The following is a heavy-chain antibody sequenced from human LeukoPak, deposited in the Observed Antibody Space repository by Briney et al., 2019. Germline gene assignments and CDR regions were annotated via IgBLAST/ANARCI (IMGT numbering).Heavy chain of an antibody. Sequence: SETLSLTCAVYGGSFSGYYWSWIRQPPGKXLEWIGEINHSGSTNYNPSLKSRVTISVDTSKNQFSLNLSSVTAADTAVYYCARGGPVRGFPFWGQGTMVTVSS. CDR3: ARGGPVRGFPF. CDR2: INHSGST. V-gene: IGHV4-34*01. D-gene: IGHD4-17*01. CDR1: GGSFSGYY. J-gene: IGHJ3*01.